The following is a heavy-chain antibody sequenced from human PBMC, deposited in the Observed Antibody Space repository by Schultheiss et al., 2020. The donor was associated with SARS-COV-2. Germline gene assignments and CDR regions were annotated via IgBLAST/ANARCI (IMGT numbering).Heavy chain of an antibody. D-gene: IGHD3-16*01. Sequence: ASVKVSCKASGYTFTSYDINWVRQATGQGLEWMGWMNPNSGNTGYAQKLQGRVTMTTDTSTSTAYMELRSLRSDDTAVYYCAKGRGYDYYYMDVWGKGTTVTVSS. CDR3: AKGRGYDYYYMDV. CDR2: MNPNSGNT. V-gene: IGHV1-8*01. CDR1: GYTFTSYD. J-gene: IGHJ6*03.